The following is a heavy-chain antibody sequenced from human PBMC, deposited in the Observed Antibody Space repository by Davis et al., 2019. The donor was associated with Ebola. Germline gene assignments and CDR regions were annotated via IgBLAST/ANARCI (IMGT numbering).Heavy chain of an antibody. V-gene: IGHV3-7*01. J-gene: IGHJ3*02. CDR3: AAIYCSGGSCHLGAFDI. D-gene: IGHD2-15*01. CDR1: GFTFSSYW. CDR2: IKQDGSEK. Sequence: GESLKISCAASGFTFSSYWMSWVRQAPGKGLEWVANIKQDGSEKYYVDSVKGRFTISRDNAKNSLYLQMNSLRAEDTAVYYCAAIYCSGGSCHLGAFDIWGQGTMVTVSS.